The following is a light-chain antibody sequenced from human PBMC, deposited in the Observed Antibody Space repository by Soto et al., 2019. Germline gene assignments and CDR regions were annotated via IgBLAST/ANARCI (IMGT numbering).Light chain of an antibody. V-gene: IGLV2-14*01. CDR1: SGDVGAYDY. J-gene: IGLJ2*01. CDR2: EVA. CDR3: RSYTTSSTLV. Sequence: QSALTQPASVSGSPGQSITISCTGASGDVGAYDYVTWYQQHPGKAPKLIIFEVANRPSGVSARFSGSKSGNTASLTISGLQAEDEADYYCRSYTTSSTLVFGGGTKLTVL.